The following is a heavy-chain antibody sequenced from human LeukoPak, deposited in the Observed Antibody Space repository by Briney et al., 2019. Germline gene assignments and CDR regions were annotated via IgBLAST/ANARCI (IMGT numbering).Heavy chain of an antibody. CDR3: ARDCSSSCSPYYGMDV. D-gene: IGHD2-2*01. CDR2: ISGSGDST. V-gene: IGHV3-23*01. J-gene: IGHJ6*02. CDR1: GFTFSSYA. Sequence: GGSLRLSCAASGFTFSSYAMSWVRQAPGKGLEWVSAISGSGDSTYYGDSVKGRFTISRDNSRNTLYLQMNSLRAEDTAVYYCARDCSSSCSPYYGMDVWGQGTTVTVSS.